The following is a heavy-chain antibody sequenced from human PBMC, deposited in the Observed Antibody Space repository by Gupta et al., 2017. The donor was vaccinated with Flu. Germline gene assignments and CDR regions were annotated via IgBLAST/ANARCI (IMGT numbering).Heavy chain of an antibody. CDR2: ISGSGGST. D-gene: IGHD3-16*01. J-gene: IGHJ6*02. CDR1: GFTFSSYA. CDR3: AKALGRFIQYYYYGMDV. V-gene: IGHV3-23*01. Sequence: EVQLLESGGGLVQPGGSLRLSCAASGFTFSSYAMSWVRQAPGKGLEWVSAISGSGGSTYYADSVKGRFTISRDNSKNTLYLQMNSLRAEDTAVYYCAKALGRFIQYYYYGMDVWGQGTTVTVSS.